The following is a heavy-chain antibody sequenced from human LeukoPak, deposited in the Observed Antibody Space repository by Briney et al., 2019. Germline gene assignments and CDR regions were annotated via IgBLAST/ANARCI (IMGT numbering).Heavy chain of an antibody. CDR3: ARVYDILEGFDY. Sequence: SETLSLTCTVSGGSISSYYWSWIRQPAGKGLEWIGSIYYSGSTYYNPSLKSRVTISVDTSKNQFSLKLSPVTAADTAVYYCARVYDILEGFDYWGQGTLVTVSS. J-gene: IGHJ4*02. D-gene: IGHD3-9*01. V-gene: IGHV4-4*07. CDR1: GGSISSYY. CDR2: IYYSGST.